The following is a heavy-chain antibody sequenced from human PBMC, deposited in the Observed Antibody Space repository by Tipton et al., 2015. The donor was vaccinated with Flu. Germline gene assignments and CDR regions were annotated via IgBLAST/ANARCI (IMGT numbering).Heavy chain of an antibody. J-gene: IGHJ6*02. V-gene: IGHV3-43D*03. CDR3: AKDIVGTATSLGYYGMDV. CDR2: ISWDGGST. CDR1: GFTFDGYA. D-gene: IGHD1-1*01. Sequence: SLRLSCAASGFTFDGYAMHWARQAPGKGLEWVSLISWDGGSTYYADSVKGRFTISRDNSKNSLYLQMNSLRAEDTALYYCAKDIVGTATSLGYYGMDVWGQGTTVTVSS.